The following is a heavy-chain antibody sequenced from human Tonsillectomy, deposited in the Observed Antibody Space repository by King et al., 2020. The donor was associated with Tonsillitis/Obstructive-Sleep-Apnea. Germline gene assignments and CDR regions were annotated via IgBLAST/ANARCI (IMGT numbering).Heavy chain of an antibody. V-gene: IGHV4-39*01. J-gene: IGHJ4*02. Sequence: LQLQESGPGLVKPSETLSLTCTVSGGSISSSSYYWGWIRQPPGKGLEWIGSIYYSGSTYYNPSLKSRVTISVDTSKNQFSLKLSSVTAADTAVYYCARRVVPAGPWGYWGQGTLVTVSS. D-gene: IGHD2-2*01. CDR2: IYYSGST. CDR1: GGSISSSSYY. CDR3: ARRVVPAGPWGY.